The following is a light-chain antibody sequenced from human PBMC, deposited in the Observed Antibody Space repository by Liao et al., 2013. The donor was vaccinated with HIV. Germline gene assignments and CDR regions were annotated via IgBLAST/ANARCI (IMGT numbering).Light chain of an antibody. J-gene: IGLJ2*01. CDR3: QTWHISTLI. CDR1: YLGDKY. V-gene: IGLV3-1*01. CDR2: QDS. Sequence: SSELTQSPSVSVSPGQTASITCSGDYLGDKYASWYQHKPGQAPVLVIYQDSKRPSGIPERFSGSNSGNTATLTISGTQPFDEADYYCQTWHISTLILGGGTKLTVL.